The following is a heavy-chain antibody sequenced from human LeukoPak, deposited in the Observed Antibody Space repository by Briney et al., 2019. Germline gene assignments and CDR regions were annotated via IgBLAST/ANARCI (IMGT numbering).Heavy chain of an antibody. CDR3: ARGLCSSSTSCYTSYYYYYMDV. J-gene: IGHJ6*03. CDR2: INHSGST. CDR1: GGSFSGYY. Sequence: SETLSLTCAVYGGSFSGYYWSWIRQPPGKGLEWIGEINHSGSTNYNPSLKSRVTISVDTSKNQFSLKLSSVAAADTAVYYCARGLCSSSTSCYTSYYYYYMDVWGKGTTVTVSS. V-gene: IGHV4-34*01. D-gene: IGHD2-2*02.